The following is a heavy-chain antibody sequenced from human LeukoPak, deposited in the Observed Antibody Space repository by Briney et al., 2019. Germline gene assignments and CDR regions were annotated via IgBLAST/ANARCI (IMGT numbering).Heavy chain of an antibody. CDR2: IYSDGTT. J-gene: IGHJ6*02. CDR1: GFTFSSYA. CDR3: ARGFSDCTSARCFVGPYGMDV. D-gene: IGHD2-2*01. Sequence: QTGGSLRLSCAASGFTFSSYAMSWVRQAPGKGLEWVSIIYSDGTTYYADSVKGRFTISRDNSRNTLFLQMNSLRAEDTAVYFCARGFSDCTSARCFVGPYGMDVWGQGTTVTVSS. V-gene: IGHV3-66*01.